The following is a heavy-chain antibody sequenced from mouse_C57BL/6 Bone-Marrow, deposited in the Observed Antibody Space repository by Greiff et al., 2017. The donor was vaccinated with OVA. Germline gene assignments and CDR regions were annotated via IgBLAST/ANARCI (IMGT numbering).Heavy chain of an antibody. J-gene: IGHJ3*01. CDR1: GFNIKDDY. V-gene: IGHV14-4*01. CDR3: TPRSSAWFAY. Sequence: DVQLQESGAELVRPGASVKLSCTASGFNIKDDYMHWVKQRPEQGLEWIGWIDPENGDTEYASKFQGKATITADTSSNTAYLQLSSLTSEDTAVYYCTPRSSAWFAYWGQGTLVTVSA. D-gene: IGHD6-1*01. CDR2: IDPENGDT.